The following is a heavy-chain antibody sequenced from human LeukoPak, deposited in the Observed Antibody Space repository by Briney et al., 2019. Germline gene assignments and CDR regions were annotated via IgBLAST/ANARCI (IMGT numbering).Heavy chain of an antibody. J-gene: IGHJ3*02. CDR1: EGTFSSYA. CDR2: IIPIFGTA. Sequence: ASVKVSCKAPEGTFSSYAISWVRQAPGQGLEWMGGIIPIFGTANYAQKFQGRVTITTGESTSTAYMELSSLRSEDTAVYYCARGSAEAFDIWGQGTMVTVSS. V-gene: IGHV1-69*05. CDR3: ARGSAEAFDI.